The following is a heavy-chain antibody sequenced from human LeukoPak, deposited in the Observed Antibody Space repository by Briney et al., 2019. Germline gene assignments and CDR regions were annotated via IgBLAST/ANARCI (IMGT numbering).Heavy chain of an antibody. CDR1: GGSFSGYY. CDR3: ARRGNWANYHHYYYMDV. D-gene: IGHD7-27*01. Sequence: SETLSLTCAVYGGSFSGYYWNWIRQPPGKGLEWIGEINHSGTSTNYNPSLKSRVTISVDTSKNQFSLKLTSVSVADTAVYYCARRGNWANYHHYYYMDVWGKGTTVTISS. J-gene: IGHJ6*03. CDR2: INHSGTST. V-gene: IGHV4-34*01.